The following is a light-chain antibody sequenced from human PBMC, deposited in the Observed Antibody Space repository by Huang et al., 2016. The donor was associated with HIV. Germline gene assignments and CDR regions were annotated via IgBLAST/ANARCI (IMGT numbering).Light chain of an antibody. V-gene: IGKV1-33*01. J-gene: IGKJ2*01. CDR2: DAS. Sequence: DIQMTQSPSSLSASVGDRVTITCQASQDISNYLNWYQQKPGKAPKLLIYDASNLETGVPSRFSGSRSGTHFTFTINNLQPEDIARYYCQQYDNLHTFGQGTKLEIK. CDR1: QDISNY. CDR3: QQYDNLHT.